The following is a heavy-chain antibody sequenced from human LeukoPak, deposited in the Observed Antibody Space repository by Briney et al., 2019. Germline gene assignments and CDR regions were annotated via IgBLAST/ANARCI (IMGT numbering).Heavy chain of an antibody. CDR1: GGSISSGDYN. V-gene: IGHV4-30-4*02. CDR3: AREVWFGEFPYNYYGMDL. D-gene: IGHD3-10*01. Sequence: SETLSLTCTVSGGSISSGDYNWSWIRQPPGKGLDWIGYIYYSGSTYYNPSLKSRVTISVDTSKNQFSLKLSSVTAADTAVYYCAREVWFGEFPYNYYGMDLWGQGITVTVSS. J-gene: IGHJ6*02. CDR2: IYYSGST.